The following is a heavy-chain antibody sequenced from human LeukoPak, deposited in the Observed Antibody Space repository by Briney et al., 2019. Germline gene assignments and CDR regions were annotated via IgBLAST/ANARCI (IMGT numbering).Heavy chain of an antibody. CDR3: ARDVGVAVYYMDV. CDR2: INPSGGST. J-gene: IGHJ6*03. CDR1: GYTFTSYH. Sequence: ASVKVSCKASGYTFTSYHMHWVRQAPGQGLEWMGIINPSGGSTSYAQKFQGRVSMTRDTSTSTVYMELSSLRSEDTAVHYCARDVGVAVYYMDVWGKGTTVTVSS. D-gene: IGHD2-15*01. V-gene: IGHV1-46*01.